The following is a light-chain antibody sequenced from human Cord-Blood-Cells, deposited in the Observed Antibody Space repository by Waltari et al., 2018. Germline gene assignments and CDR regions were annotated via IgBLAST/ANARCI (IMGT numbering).Light chain of an antibody. CDR3: QQYYSYPYS. Sequence: AIRMTPSPSSSPASTGDRFTITCRASQGISSYLAWYHQKPGKAPKLLIYAASTLQSGVPSRFSGSGSGTDFTLTSSCLQSEDFATYYCQQYYSYPYSFGQGTKLEIK. CDR2: AAS. V-gene: IGKV1-8*01. J-gene: IGKJ2*03. CDR1: QGISSY.